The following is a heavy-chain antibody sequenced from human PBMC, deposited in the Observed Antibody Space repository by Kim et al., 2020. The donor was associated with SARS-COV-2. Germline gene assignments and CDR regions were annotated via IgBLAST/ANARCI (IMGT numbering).Heavy chain of an antibody. V-gene: IGHV1-8*01. CDR2: MNPNSGNT. CDR3: TRSMGRGSDYYAY. CDR1: GYTFTSYD. J-gene: IGHJ4*02. D-gene: IGHD3-22*01. Sequence: ASVKVSCKASGYTFTSYDINWVRQATGQGLEWMGWMNPNSGNTGYAQKFQGRVTMTRNTPITTAYMELSSLTSDDTAVYYCTRSMGRGSDYYAYWGLGTLVTVSS.